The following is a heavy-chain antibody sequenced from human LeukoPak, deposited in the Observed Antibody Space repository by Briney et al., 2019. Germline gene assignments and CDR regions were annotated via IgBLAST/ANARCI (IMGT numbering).Heavy chain of an antibody. V-gene: IGHV3-7*01. D-gene: IGHD3-3*01. CDR3: ARVEGRYFDY. CDR2: IKQDGSEK. J-gene: IGHJ4*02. CDR1: GFTFSSCW. Sequence: GGSLRLSCAASGFTFSSCWMSWVRQAPGKGLEWVANIKQDGSEKYYVDSMKGRFTISRDNAKNSLYLLMNSLRAEDTAVYYCARVEGRYFDYWGQGTLVTVSS.